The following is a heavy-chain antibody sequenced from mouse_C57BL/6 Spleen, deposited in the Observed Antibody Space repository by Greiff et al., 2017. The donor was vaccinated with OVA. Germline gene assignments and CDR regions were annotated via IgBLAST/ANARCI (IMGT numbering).Heavy chain of an antibody. CDR1: GYAFSSYW. D-gene: IGHD1-1*01. CDR3: ARGDYGSRSFAY. V-gene: IGHV1-80*01. Sequence: VQLQQSGAELVKPGASVKISCKASGYAFSSYWMNWVKQRPGKGLEWIGQIYPGDGDTSYNGKFKGKATLTADKSSSTAYMQLSSLTSEDSAVYFCARGDYGSRSFAYWGQGTLVTVSA. J-gene: IGHJ3*01. CDR2: IYPGDGDT.